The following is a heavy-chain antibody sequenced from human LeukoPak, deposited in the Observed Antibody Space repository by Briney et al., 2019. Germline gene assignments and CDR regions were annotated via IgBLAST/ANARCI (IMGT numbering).Heavy chain of an antibody. D-gene: IGHD5-24*01. CDR3: ARLTRRDRYNFPCYYYYNGMDV. CDR2: ISYSGGT. V-gene: IGHV4-59*01. CDR1: GGSPSSYY. J-gene: IGHJ6*02. Sequence: LGTLSLTRTVSGGSPSSYYWGWVWQRPGEGLEWIWYISYSGGTHYTPSLKSRVTISVDTSKHQFSLTLSSVTAADTAVYYCARLTRRDRYNFPCYYYYNGMDVWGQGTTVTASS.